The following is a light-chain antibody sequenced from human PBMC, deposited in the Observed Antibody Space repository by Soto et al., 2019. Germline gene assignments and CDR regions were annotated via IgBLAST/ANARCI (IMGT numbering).Light chain of an antibody. CDR1: QTIDNT. CDR2: DAS. V-gene: IGKV3-15*01. Sequence: EIVMTQSPATLSLSPGERATLSCRASQTIDNTLAWYQRKPGQAPRLLIYDASTRATGVPARFSGSGSGTDFTLTISSLQSEDFAVYYCQQYYSYPRTFGQGTKVDIK. CDR3: QQYYSYPRT. J-gene: IGKJ1*01.